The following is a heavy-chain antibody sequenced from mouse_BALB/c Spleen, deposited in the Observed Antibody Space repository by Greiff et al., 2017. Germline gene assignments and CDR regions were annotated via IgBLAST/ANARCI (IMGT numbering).Heavy chain of an antibody. CDR2: IWSGGST. Sequence: QVQLKESGPGLVQPSQSLSITCTVSGFSLTSYGVHWVRQSPGKGLEWLGVIWSGGSTDYNAAFISRLSISKDNSKSQVFFKMNSLQANDTAIYYCARYHYAMDYWGQGTSVTVSS. CDR1: GFSLTSYG. CDR3: ARYHYAMDY. V-gene: IGHV2-2*02. J-gene: IGHJ4*01.